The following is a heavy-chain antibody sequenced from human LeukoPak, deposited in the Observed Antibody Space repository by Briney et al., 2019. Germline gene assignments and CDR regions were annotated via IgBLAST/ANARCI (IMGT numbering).Heavy chain of an antibody. CDR3: ARGGWRGLDGYFDL. CDR2: IYSDGST. V-gene: IGHV3-66*01. J-gene: IGHJ2*01. Sequence: ASLRLSCAASGLKVTHNYVSWVRQPPGKGLEWVSVIYSDGSTSYADSVKGRFTISRDNSNNSLYLQMNSLRAEDMAVYYCARGGWRGLDGYFDLWGRGTLVTVSS. CDR1: GLKVTHNY. D-gene: IGHD6-19*01.